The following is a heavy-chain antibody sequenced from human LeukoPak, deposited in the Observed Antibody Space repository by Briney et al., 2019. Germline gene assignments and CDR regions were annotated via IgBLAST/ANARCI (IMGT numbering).Heavy chain of an antibody. D-gene: IGHD1-26*01. CDR2: IWYDGSNK. V-gene: IGHV3-33*06. J-gene: IGHJ4*02. CDR1: GFTFSSYG. CDR3: AKDIGLVGATRYHFDY. Sequence: PGRSLRLSCAASGFTFSSYGMHWVRQAPGKGLEWVAVIWYDGSNKYYADSVKGRFTISRDNSQNTLYLQMNGLRVEDTAVYYCAKDIGLVGATRYHFDYWGQGTLVTVSS.